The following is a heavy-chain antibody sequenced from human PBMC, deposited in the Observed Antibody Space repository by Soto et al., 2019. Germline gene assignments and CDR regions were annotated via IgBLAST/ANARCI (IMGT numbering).Heavy chain of an antibody. CDR3: TRDHCSGGSCSRGDDY. CDR2: IIPIFGTA. V-gene: IGHV1-69*13. D-gene: IGHD2-15*01. CDR1: GGTSNNYA. J-gene: IGHJ4*02. Sequence: SVKVSCKASGGTSNNYAISWVRQAPGQGLEWMGGIIPIFGTANFAQKFQGRVTFTADESTSTDYMELSSLRSEDTAMYYCTRDHCSGGSCSRGDDYWGQGTLVTVSS.